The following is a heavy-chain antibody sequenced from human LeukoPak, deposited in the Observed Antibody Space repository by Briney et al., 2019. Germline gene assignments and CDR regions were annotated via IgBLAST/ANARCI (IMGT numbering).Heavy chain of an antibody. Sequence: PSETLSLTCTVSGGSVSSNDYYWSWIRQPPGKGLEWIGYIYFSGGSDYNPSLKSRVTISVDTSKNQFSLILIPVTAADTAVYYCASLAIVVPAAMEAFDPWGQGTLVTVSS. J-gene: IGHJ5*02. V-gene: IGHV4-61*08. CDR1: GGSVSSNDYY. CDR2: IYFSGGS. D-gene: IGHD2-2*01. CDR3: ASLAIVVPAAMEAFDP.